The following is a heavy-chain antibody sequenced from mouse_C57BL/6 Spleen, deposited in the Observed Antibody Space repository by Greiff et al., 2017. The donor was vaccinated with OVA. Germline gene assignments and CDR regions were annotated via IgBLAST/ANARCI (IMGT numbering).Heavy chain of an antibody. J-gene: IGHJ2*01. V-gene: IGHV5-6*01. D-gene: IGHD3-3*01. CDR3: ARVGPLDY. Sequence: EVKVVESGGDLVKPGGSLKLSCAASGFTFSSYGMSWVRQTPDKRLEWVATISSGGSYTYYPDSVKGRFTISRDNAKNTLYLQMSSLKSEDTAMYYCARVGPLDYWGQGTTLTVSS. CDR1: GFTFSSYG. CDR2: ISSGGSYT.